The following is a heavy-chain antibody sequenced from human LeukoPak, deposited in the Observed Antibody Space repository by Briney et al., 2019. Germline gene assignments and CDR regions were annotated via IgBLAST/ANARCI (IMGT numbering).Heavy chain of an antibody. Sequence: GASVKVSCKASGYTFTGYYMHWGRQAPGQGLEWMGWINPNSGGTNYAQKFHGRVTMTRDTSISTAYMELSRLRSDDTAVYYCARARTTGTTDDAFDIWGQGTMVTVSS. CDR3: ARARTTGTTDDAFDI. CDR2: INPNSGGT. J-gene: IGHJ3*02. D-gene: IGHD1-1*01. CDR1: GYTFTGYY. V-gene: IGHV1-2*02.